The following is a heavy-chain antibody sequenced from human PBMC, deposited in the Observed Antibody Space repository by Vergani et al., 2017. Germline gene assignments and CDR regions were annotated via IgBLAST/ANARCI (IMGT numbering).Heavy chain of an antibody. V-gene: IGHV1-69*13. CDR3: AGDLDYYVSSGYPRASFDY. J-gene: IGHJ4*02. CDR1: GGTFSSYA. D-gene: IGHD3-22*01. CDR2: TIPIFGTA. Sequence: QVQLVQSGAEVKKPGSSVKVSCKASGGTFSSYAISWVRQAPGQGLEWMGRTIPIFGTANYAQKFQGRVTITADESTSTAYMELSSLRAEDTAVYYCAGDLDYYVSSGYPRASFDYWGQGTLVTVSS.